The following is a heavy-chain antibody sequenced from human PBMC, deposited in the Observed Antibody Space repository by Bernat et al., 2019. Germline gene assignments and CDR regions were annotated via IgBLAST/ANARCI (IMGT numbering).Heavy chain of an antibody. CDR3: ATDPPRVAAAGSIWFDP. J-gene: IGHJ5*02. V-gene: IGHV1-69-2*01. Sequence: EVQLVQSGAEVKKPGATVKISCKVSGYTFTDYYMHWVQQAPGKGLEWMGLVDPEDGETIYAEKFQGRVTITADTSTDTAYMELSSLRSEDTGVYYCATDPPRVAAAGSIWFDPWGQGTLVTVSS. CDR1: GYTFTDYY. D-gene: IGHD6-13*01. CDR2: VDPEDGET.